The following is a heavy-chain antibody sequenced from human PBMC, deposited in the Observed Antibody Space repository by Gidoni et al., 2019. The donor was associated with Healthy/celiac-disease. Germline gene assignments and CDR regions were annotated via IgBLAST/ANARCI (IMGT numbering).Heavy chain of an antibody. CDR2: INPNSGGT. J-gene: IGHJ5*02. CDR1: GYTFTGYY. Sequence: QVQLVQSGTEVKQPGASVKVSCTASGYTFTGYYMPWVRQAPGQGLQWMGWINPNSGGTKYAQKFQGRVTMTRDTSISTAYLELSRLRSDDTAVYYCARVSGELRWFDPWGQGTLVTVSS. D-gene: IGHD1-26*01. V-gene: IGHV1-2*02. CDR3: ARVSGELRWFDP.